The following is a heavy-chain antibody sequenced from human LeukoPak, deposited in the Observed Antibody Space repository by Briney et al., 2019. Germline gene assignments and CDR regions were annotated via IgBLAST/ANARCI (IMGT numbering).Heavy chain of an antibody. CDR1: GITFSNYW. CDR2: IRQDGRKR. D-gene: IGHD2-2*01. J-gene: IGHJ4*02. CDR3: AGATSALDY. Sequence: PGGSLRLSCVASGITFSNYWMSWVRQAPGKGLEWEANIRQDGRKRDYVASVKGRFTISRDNAKSSLYLQMNSLRVEDTAVYYCAGATSALDYWGQGTLVTVSS. V-gene: IGHV3-7*01.